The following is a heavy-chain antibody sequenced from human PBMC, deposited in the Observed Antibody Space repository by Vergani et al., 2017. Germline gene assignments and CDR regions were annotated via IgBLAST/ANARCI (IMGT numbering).Heavy chain of an antibody. CDR2: IYYSGST. Sequence: QLQLQESGPGLVKPSETLSLTCTVSGGSISSSSYYWGWIRQPPGKGLEWIGSIYYSGSTYYNPSLKSRVTISVDTSKNQFSLKLSSVTAADTAVCYCARQGKQLLDYWGQGTLVTVSS. CDR1: GGSISSSSYY. D-gene: IGHD6-13*01. V-gene: IGHV4-39*01. CDR3: ARQGKQLLDY. J-gene: IGHJ4*02.